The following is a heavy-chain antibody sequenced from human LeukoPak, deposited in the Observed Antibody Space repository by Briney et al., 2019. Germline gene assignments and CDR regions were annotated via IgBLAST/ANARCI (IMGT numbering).Heavy chain of an antibody. V-gene: IGHV1-18*01. CDR3: ARAKYYYDHGGYYYPFDQ. CDR2: ISAYNGNT. J-gene: IGHJ4*02. D-gene: IGHD3-22*01. Sequence: ASVKVSCKASGYTFTSYGISWVRQAPGQGLEWMGWISAYNGNTNYAQKLQGRVTMTTDTSTSTAYMELRSLRSDDTAVYYCARAKYYYDHGGYYYPFDQWGQGTLVSVSS. CDR1: GYTFTSYG.